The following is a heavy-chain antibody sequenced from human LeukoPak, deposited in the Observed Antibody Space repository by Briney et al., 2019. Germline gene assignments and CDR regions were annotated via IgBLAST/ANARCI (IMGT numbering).Heavy chain of an antibody. J-gene: IGHJ4*02. CDR2: IRSSGDTI. D-gene: IGHD4-23*01. CDR3: ASSDYGGNSDY. CDR1: TVTFSTYD. Sequence: GGSLRLSCAASTVTFSTYDINWVRQAPGKGLEWISYIRSSGDTIYYADSVKGRFTISRDNAKNSLYLQMNSLRAEDTAVYYCASSDYGGNSDYWGQGTLVTVSS. V-gene: IGHV3-48*03.